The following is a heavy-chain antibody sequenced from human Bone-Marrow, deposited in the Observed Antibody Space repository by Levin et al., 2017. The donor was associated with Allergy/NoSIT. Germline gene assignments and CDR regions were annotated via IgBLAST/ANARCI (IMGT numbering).Heavy chain of an antibody. J-gene: IGHJ6*02. CDR2: ISSSSSYI. D-gene: IGHD6-6*01. Sequence: GESLKISCAASGFTFSSYSMNWVRQAPGKGLEWVSSISSSSSYIYYADSVKGRFTISRDNAKNSLYLQMNSLRAEDTAVYYCAREYSSSSGADIYYYYGMDVWGQGTTVTVSS. V-gene: IGHV3-21*01. CDR1: GFTFSSYS. CDR3: AREYSSSSGADIYYYYGMDV.